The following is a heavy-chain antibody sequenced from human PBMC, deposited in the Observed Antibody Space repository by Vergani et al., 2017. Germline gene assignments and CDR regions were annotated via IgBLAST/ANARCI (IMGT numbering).Heavy chain of an antibody. J-gene: IGHJ5*02. V-gene: IGHV4-4*07. CDR1: GAPISYWC. CDR3: VSTVALWFGETKDGGWFDP. Sequence: QVQMQESGPGLVKTSETLSLTCSASGAPISYWCWSWLRQPAGKGLEWIGRLCPSGSTNYKPSLKSRVTMSIDTSKNQFSLKLTSVTAADTAVYYCVSTVALWFGETKDGGWFDPWGQGTLVTVTS. D-gene: IGHD3-10*01. CDR2: LCPSGST.